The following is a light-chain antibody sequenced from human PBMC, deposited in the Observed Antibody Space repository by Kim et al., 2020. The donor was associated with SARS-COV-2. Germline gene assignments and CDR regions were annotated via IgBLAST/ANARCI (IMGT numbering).Light chain of an antibody. J-gene: IGKJ4*01. CDR3: QQYATSPLT. CDR1: QSVSKNY. Sequence: EIVLTQSPGTLSLSPGERATVSCRASQSVSKNYLAWYQQKPGRAPRLLIYAASTRATGIPDRFSGSGSGTDFTLTISRLEPEDFVVYFCQQYATSPLTFGGGTKVDIK. V-gene: IGKV3-20*01. CDR2: AAS.